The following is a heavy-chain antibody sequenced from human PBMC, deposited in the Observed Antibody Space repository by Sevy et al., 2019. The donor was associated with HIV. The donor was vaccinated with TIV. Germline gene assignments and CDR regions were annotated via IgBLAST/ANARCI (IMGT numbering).Heavy chain of an antibody. D-gene: IGHD3-10*01. CDR2: ISAYNGNT. V-gene: IGHV1-18*04. J-gene: IGHJ4*02. Sequence: ASVKVSCKASGYTFTSHGISWVRQAPGQGLEWMGWISAYNGNTNYAQKFQGRVTMTTDTSTSTAYMELRSLRSDDTAVYYCARDPFPFMIRRVTFDYWGQGTLVTVSS. CDR1: GYTFTSHG. CDR3: ARDPFPFMIRRVTFDY.